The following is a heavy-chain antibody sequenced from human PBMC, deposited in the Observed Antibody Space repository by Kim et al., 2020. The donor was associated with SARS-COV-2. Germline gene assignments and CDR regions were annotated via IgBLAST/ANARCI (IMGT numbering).Heavy chain of an antibody. Sequence: ASVKVSCKASGYTFTGYYMHWVRQAPGQGLEWMGWINPNSGGTNYAQKFQGRVTMTRDTSISTAYMELSRLRSDDTAVYYCARSLHSGSYRFDYWGQGTLVTVSS. CDR3: ARSLHSGSYRFDY. CDR2: INPNSGGT. D-gene: IGHD1-26*01. V-gene: IGHV1-2*02. CDR1: GYTFTGYY. J-gene: IGHJ4*02.